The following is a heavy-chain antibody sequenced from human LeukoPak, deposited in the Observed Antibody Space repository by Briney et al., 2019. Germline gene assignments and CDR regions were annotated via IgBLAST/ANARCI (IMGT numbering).Heavy chain of an antibody. CDR2: IWYDGSNK. V-gene: IGHV3-33*01. Sequence: GRSLRLSCAASGFTFSSYGMHWVRQAPGKGLEWVAVIWYDGSNKYYADSVKGRFTISRDNSKNTLYLQMNSLRAEDTAVYYCARRPGYYYYGMDVWGQGTTVTVSS. J-gene: IGHJ6*02. CDR1: GFTFSSYG. D-gene: IGHD6-6*01. CDR3: ARRPGYYYYGMDV.